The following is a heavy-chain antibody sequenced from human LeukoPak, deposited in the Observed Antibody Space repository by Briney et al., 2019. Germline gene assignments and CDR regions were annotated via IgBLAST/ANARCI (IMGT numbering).Heavy chain of an antibody. J-gene: IGHJ6*03. V-gene: IGHV4-39*07. D-gene: IGHD6-13*01. CDR1: GGSISSSSYY. CDR3: ARVPLMYSSSPSLYYYYYMDV. Sequence: PSETLSLTCTVSGGSISSSSYYWGWIRQPPGKGLEWIGSIYYSGSTYYNPSLKSRVTISVDTSKNQFSLKLSSVTAADTAVYYCARVPLMYSSSPSLYYYYYMDVWGKGTTVTVSS. CDR2: IYYSGST.